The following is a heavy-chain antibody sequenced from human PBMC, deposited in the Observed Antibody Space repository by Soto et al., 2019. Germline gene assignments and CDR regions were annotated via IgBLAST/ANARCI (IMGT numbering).Heavy chain of an antibody. CDR1: GFTFSSYS. Sequence: GDPVPHRASVKVSCAASGFTFSSYSMNWVRQAPGKGLEWVSSISSSSSYIYYADSVKGRFTISRDNAKNSLYLQMNSLRAEDTAVYYCARDAGITIFGVVSATRHYGMDVWGQGTTVTVSS. V-gene: IGHV3-21*01. CDR2: ISSSSSYI. D-gene: IGHD3-3*01. J-gene: IGHJ6*02. CDR3: ARDAGITIFGVVSATRHYGMDV.